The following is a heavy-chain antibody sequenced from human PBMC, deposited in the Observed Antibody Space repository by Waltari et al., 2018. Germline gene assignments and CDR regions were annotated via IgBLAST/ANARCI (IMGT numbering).Heavy chain of an antibody. CDR1: GYSFTNYW. V-gene: IGHV5-51*01. CDR3: ARQPLDDTSGPPDY. J-gene: IGHJ4*02. CDR2: NYPDDPDT. D-gene: IGHD3-22*01. Sequence: EVQLVQSGAAVRKPGASLKISCKGSGYSFTNYWIAWVRQMPGKGLEWMGSNYPDDPDTRYGPSVQGQVTIAVGKCIKNAFLLWSGLKASDTAVYYCARQPLDDTSGPPDYWYQETLVTVS.